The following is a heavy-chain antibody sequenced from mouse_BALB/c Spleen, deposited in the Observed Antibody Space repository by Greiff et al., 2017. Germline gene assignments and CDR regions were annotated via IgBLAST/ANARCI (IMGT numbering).Heavy chain of an antibody. CDR2: IYPGNGDT. D-gene: IGHD1-1*01. CDR1: GYTFTSYN. CDR3: ARGPNYYGSQNAMDY. Sequence: QVQLQQPGAELVKPGASVKMSCKASGYTFTSYNMHWVKQTPGQGLEWIGAIYPGNGDTSYNQKFKGKATLTADKSSSTAYMQLSSLTSEDSAVYYCARGPNYYGSQNAMDYGGQGTSVTVAS. V-gene: IGHV1-12*01. J-gene: IGHJ4*01.